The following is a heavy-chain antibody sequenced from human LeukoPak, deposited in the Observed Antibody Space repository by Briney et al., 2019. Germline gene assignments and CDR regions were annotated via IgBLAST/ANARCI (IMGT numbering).Heavy chain of an antibody. CDR2: LSRSGNT. V-gene: IGHV4-4*08. CDR1: GVSISSYY. CDR3: ATYRQQLAFDT. J-gene: IGHJ4*02. Sequence: PSETLSLTCTVSGVSISSYYWSWIRLPPGKGLEWIGYLSRSGNTNYSPSLKSRVTIFGDTSKNQFSLKLNSVTAADTAVYYCATYRQQLAFDTWGQGTLVTVSS. D-gene: IGHD6-13*01.